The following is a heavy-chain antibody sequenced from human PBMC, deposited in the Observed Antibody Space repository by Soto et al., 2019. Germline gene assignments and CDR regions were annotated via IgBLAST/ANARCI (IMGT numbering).Heavy chain of an antibody. Sequence: GASVKVSCKASGYTFTSYYMHWVRQAPGQGLEWMGIINPSGGSTSYAQKFQGRVTMTRDTSTSTVYMELSSLRSEDTAVYYCARDTHTPRWSIAARPAYPLVNYYYGMDVWGQGTTVTVSS. V-gene: IGHV1-46*01. CDR3: ARDTHTPRWSIAARPAYPLVNYYYGMDV. J-gene: IGHJ6*02. CDR2: INPSGGST. CDR1: GYTFTSYY. D-gene: IGHD6-6*01.